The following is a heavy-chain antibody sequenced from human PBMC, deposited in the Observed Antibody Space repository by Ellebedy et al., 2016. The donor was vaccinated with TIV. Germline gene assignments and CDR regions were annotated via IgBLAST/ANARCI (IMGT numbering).Heavy chain of an antibody. CDR3: ASSLYYYDSSGYYLHYYYYYGMDV. D-gene: IGHD3-22*01. CDR2: IKQDGSEK. J-gene: IGHJ6*02. Sequence: GESLKISXAASGFTFSSYWMSWVRQAPGKGLEWVANIKQDGSEKYYVDSVKGRFTISRDNAKNSLYLQMNSLRAEDTAVYYCASSLYYYDSSGYYLHYYYYYGMDVWGQGTTVTVSS. V-gene: IGHV3-7*01. CDR1: GFTFSSYW.